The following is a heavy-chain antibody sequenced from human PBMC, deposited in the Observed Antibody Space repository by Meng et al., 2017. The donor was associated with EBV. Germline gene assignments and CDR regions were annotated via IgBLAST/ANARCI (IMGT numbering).Heavy chain of an antibody. D-gene: IGHD6-19*01. CDR1: GYTFTGYY. CDR2: INPNSGGT. Sequence: GQLVRAGAEVKKPGASVKVSCKASGYTFTGYYMHWVRQAPGQGLEWMGRINPNSGGTNYAQKFQGRVTMTRDTSISTAYMELSRLRSDDTAVYYCARVGIAVAGTGDYWGQGTLVTVSS. CDR3: ARVGIAVAGTGDY. J-gene: IGHJ4*02. V-gene: IGHV1-2*06.